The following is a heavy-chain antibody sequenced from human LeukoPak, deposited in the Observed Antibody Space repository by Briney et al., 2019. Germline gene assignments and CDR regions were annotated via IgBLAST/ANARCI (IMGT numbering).Heavy chain of an antibody. CDR1: GGSISSNSFY. CDR2: IYYSGNT. Sequence: PSETLSLTCTVSGGSISSNSFYWGWIRQPPGKGLEWIGNIYYSGNTHYNPSLKSRVTISLDMSMNQFSLNLTSVTATDTAVYYCARWLYTYGSFYFDYWGQGTLVTVSS. V-gene: IGHV4-39*07. D-gene: IGHD3-10*01. CDR3: ARWLYTYGSFYFDY. J-gene: IGHJ4*02.